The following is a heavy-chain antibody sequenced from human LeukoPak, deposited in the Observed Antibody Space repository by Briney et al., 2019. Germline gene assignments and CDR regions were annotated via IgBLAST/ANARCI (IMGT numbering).Heavy chain of an antibody. D-gene: IGHD6-19*01. CDR2: ISSSGSTM. J-gene: IGHJ4*02. CDR1: GFTFSSYW. CDR3: ARRSEYSSGWYLDY. V-gene: IGHV3-48*04. Sequence: GGSLRLSCAASGFTFSSYWMNWVRQAPGKGLEWVSYISSSGSTMYYADSVKGRFTISRDNAKNSLYLQMNSLRADDTAVYYCARRSEYSSGWYLDYWGQGTLVTVSS.